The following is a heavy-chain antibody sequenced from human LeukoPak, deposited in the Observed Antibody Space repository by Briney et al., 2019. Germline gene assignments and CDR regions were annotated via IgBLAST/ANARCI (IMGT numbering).Heavy chain of an antibody. D-gene: IGHD3-10*01. CDR1: GFTVSSNY. Sequence: GGSLRLSCAASGFTVSSNYMSWVRQAPGKGLEWVSVIYSGGSTYYADSVKGRFTISRDNSKNTLYLQMNSLRAEDTAVYYCARAISNYYGCMDVWGQGTTVTVSS. CDR3: ARAISNYYGCMDV. J-gene: IGHJ6*02. V-gene: IGHV3-66*01. CDR2: IYSGGST.